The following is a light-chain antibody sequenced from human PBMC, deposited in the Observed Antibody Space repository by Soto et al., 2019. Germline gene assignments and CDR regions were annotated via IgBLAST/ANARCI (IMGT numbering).Light chain of an antibody. CDR3: TSWTTSTTMI. J-gene: IGLJ2*01. CDR2: DVN. Sequence: QSALPQPASVSGSPGQSITLSCTGTSSAIGAYNFVSWYQQHPGIAPKLMLSDVNIRPSGVSNRFSGSKSGNTASLTISGLQAEDEADYYCTSWTTSTTMIFGGGTKVTDL. V-gene: IGLV2-14*03. CDR1: SSAIGAYNF.